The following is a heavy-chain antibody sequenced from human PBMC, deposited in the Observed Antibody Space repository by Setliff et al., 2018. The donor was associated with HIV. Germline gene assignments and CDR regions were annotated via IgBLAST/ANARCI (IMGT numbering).Heavy chain of an antibody. V-gene: IGHV4-61*10. Sequence: SETLSLTCTVSGGSISSGSYFWTWIRQPAGKGLEWIGEITHSGRTNFRPSLRRRVTMSRDTSKNQFSLKLSSVTAADTAVYYCARATATYWYSIPRDYTYHMDVWGEGTTVTVSS. CDR1: GGSISSGSYF. J-gene: IGHJ6*03. CDR2: ITHSGRT. D-gene: IGHD2-8*02. CDR3: ARATATYWYSIPRDYTYHMDV.